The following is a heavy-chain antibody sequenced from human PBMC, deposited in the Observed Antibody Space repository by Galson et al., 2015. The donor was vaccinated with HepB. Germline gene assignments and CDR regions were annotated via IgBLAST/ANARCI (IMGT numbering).Heavy chain of an antibody. CDR1: GFTFGDYF. CDR3: ARQVRPGLGATAY. D-gene: IGHD1-26*01. V-gene: IGHV3-11*03. CDR2: ISGNSNFT. J-gene: IGHJ4*02. Sequence: SLRLSCAASGFTFGDYFMSWIRQAPGKGLQWVSYISGNSNFTDYAGSVKGRFTISRDKAKNSLFLQMNSLRVEDTAVYYCARQVRPGLGATAYWGQGTLVAVSS.